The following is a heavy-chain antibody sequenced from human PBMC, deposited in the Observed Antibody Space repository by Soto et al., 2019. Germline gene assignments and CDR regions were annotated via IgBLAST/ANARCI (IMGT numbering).Heavy chain of an antibody. CDR2: IWYEGLNI. J-gene: IGHJ3*02. D-gene: IGHD2-21*02. V-gene: IGHV3-33*01. CDR3: ARAGPYCGSDCYPWAFDI. CDR1: GFSFRTYG. Sequence: AQLVESGGGVVQPGTSLRLSCAASGFSFRTYGMHWVRQTPGKGLEWVAIIWYEGLNIYYADSVKGRFTISRDDSKNTVYLEMNSLRPGDTAVYYCARAGPYCGSDCYPWAFDIWGHGTVVTVSS.